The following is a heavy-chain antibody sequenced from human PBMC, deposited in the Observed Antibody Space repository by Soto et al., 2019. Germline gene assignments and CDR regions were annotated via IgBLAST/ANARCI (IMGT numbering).Heavy chain of an antibody. CDR1: GFTFSSYA. CDR3: AREVGYYDSSGYDY. J-gene: IGHJ4*02. CDR2: ISYDGSNK. Sequence: QVQLVESGGGVVQPGRSLRLSCAASGFTFSSYAMHWVRQAPGKGLEWVAVISYDGSNKNYADSVKGRFTISRDNSKNTLYLQMNSLRAEDTAVYYCAREVGYYDSSGYDYWGQGTLVTVSS. V-gene: IGHV3-30-3*01. D-gene: IGHD3-22*01.